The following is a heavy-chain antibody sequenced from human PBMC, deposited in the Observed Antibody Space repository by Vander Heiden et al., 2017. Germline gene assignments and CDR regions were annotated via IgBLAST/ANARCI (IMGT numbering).Heavy chain of an antibody. CDR1: GFTFSSYD. D-gene: IGHD1-26*01. J-gene: IGHJ3*02. CDR2: IATAGDT. Sequence: EVQLVESGGGLVQPGGSLRLSCAASGFTFSSYDMHWVRQATEKGLEWVSAIATAGDTYYLGSVKGRFTISRENAKNSLYLQMNSLRAGDTAVYYCARGGSPEAFDIWGQGTMVTVSS. V-gene: IGHV3-13*01. CDR3: ARGGSPEAFDI.